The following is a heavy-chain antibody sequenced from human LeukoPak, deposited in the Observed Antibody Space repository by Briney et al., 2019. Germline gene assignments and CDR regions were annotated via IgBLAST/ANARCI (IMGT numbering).Heavy chain of an antibody. CDR1: GYTFTSYD. V-gene: IGHV1-8*01. CDR2: MNPNSGNT. Sequence: GASVKVSCKASGYTFTSYDINWVQQATGQGLEWMGWMNPNSGNTGYAQKFQGRVTMTRNTSISTAYMELSSLRSEDTAVYYCAREYGSGSYYQVYYWGQGTLVSVSS. D-gene: IGHD3-10*01. J-gene: IGHJ4*02. CDR3: AREYGSGSYYQVYY.